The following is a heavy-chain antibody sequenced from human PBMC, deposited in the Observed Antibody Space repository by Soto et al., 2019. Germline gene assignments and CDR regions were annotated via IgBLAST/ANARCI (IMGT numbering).Heavy chain of an antibody. D-gene: IGHD3-22*01. CDR1: GFTFDDYA. Sequence: GGSLRLSCAASGFTFDDYAMHWVRQAPGKGLEWVSGISWNSGSIGYADSVKGRFTISRDNAKNSLYLQMNSLRAEDTALYYCAKVPMTPYWYFDLWGRGTLVTVSS. CDR2: ISWNSGSI. CDR3: AKVPMTPYWYFDL. V-gene: IGHV3-9*01. J-gene: IGHJ2*01.